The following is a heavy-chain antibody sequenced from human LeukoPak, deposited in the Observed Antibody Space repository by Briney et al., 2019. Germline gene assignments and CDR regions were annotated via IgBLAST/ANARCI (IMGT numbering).Heavy chain of an antibody. CDR2: IYYSGST. V-gene: IGHV4-39*07. J-gene: IGHJ5*02. Sequence: SETLSLTCTVSGGSISSSSYYWGWIRQPPGKGLEWIGSIYYSGSTYYNPSLKSRVTISVDASKNQFSLKLSSVTAADTAVYYCARDGRYSSSSDPPLWWFDPWGQGTLVTVSS. CDR3: ARDGRYSSSSDPPLWWFDP. CDR1: GGSISSSSYY. D-gene: IGHD6-6*01.